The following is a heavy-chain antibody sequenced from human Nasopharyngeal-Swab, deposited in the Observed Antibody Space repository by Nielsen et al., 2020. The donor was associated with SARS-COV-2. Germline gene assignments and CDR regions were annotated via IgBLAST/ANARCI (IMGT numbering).Heavy chain of an antibody. Sequence: GESLKISCAASGFTFSNAWMSWVRQAPGKGLEWVGRIKSKTDGGTTDYAAPVKGRFTISRDDSKNTLYLQMNSLKTEDTAVYYCTTDYKSGYSLAYWSQGTLVTVSS. CDR2: IKSKTDGGTT. D-gene: IGHD5-18*01. CDR1: GFTFSNAW. J-gene: IGHJ4*02. CDR3: TTDYKSGYSLAY. V-gene: IGHV3-15*01.